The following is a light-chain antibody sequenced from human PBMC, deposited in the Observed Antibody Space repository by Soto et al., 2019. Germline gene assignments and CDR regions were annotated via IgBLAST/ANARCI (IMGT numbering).Light chain of an antibody. CDR3: QQYGSSPWT. CDR1: QSVSSSY. J-gene: IGKJ1*01. Sequence: EIVLTQSPGTLSLSPGERGPLSCRGSQSVSSSYLAWSQKKPGQAPRLLIYGASSRATGIPDRFSGSGSGTDFTLTISRLEPEDFAVYYCQQYGSSPWTFGQRTKVDI. CDR2: GAS. V-gene: IGKV3-20*01.